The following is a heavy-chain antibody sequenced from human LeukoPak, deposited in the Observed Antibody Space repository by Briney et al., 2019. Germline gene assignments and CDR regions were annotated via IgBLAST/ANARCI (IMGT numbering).Heavy chain of an antibody. CDR2: INAGNGNT. CDR3: ARAGLVGAILLVY. CDR1: GYTFTIYA. D-gene: IGHD1-26*01. J-gene: IGHJ4*02. Sequence: ASVKVSCKASGYTFTIYAMHRVRQAPGQRLEWMGWINAGNGNTNYAQKLQGRVTMTTDTSTSTAYMELRSLRSDDTAVYYCARAGLVGAILLVYWGQGTLVTVSS. V-gene: IGHV1-3*01.